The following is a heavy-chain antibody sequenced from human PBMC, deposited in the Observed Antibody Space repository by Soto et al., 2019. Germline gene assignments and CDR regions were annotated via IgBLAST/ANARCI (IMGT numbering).Heavy chain of an antibody. Sequence: SETLSLTCTVSGGSISSGGYYWGWIRQHPGKGLEWIGYIYYSGSTYYNPSLKSRVTISVDTSKNQFSLKLSSVTAADTAVYYCARAVPAAPLYYYYGMDVWGQGTTVTVSS. J-gene: IGHJ6*02. CDR2: IYYSGST. D-gene: IGHD2-2*01. CDR1: GGSISSGGYY. CDR3: ARAVPAAPLYYYYGMDV. V-gene: IGHV4-31*03.